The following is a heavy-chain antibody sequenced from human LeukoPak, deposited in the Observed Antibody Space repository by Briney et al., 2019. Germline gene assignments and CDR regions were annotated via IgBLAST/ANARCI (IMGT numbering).Heavy chain of an antibody. V-gene: IGHV1-58*02. D-gene: IGHD4-23*01. CDR3: AAEIYGGNSDCCSFDF. CDR2: IGVAGGNT. CDR1: GFTFSNSA. J-gene: IGHJ3*01. Sequence: SVKVSCKASGFTFSNSAIQWVRQARGQRLEWIGWIGVAGGNTNYAQTLQGRITITRDMSASTAYMELTSLRSDDTAVYYCAAEIYGGNSDCCSFDFWGPGTPVTVSS.